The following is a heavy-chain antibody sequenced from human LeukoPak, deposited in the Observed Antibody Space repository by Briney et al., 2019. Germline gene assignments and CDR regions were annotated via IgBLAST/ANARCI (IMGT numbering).Heavy chain of an antibody. Sequence: SQTLSLTCAISGDSVSSNSAVWNWIRQSPSRGLEWLGRTYYRSKWYNDYAVSVRSRITINSDTSKNHFSLQLNSVTPEDTAVYYCARGKGGTGFDYWGQGALVTVSS. J-gene: IGHJ4*02. CDR2: TYYRSKWYN. D-gene: IGHD1-26*01. CDR3: ARGKGGTGFDY. CDR1: GDSVSSNSAV. V-gene: IGHV6-1*01.